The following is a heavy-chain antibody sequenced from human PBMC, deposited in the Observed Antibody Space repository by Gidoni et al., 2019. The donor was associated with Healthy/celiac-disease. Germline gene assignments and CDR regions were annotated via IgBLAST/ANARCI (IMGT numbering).Heavy chain of an antibody. V-gene: IGHV1-69*01. D-gene: IGHD4-17*01. J-gene: IGHJ4*02. CDR1: GGTFSSYA. CDR2: ISPSFGTA. Sequence: QVQLVQSGAAVKKPGSSVKVSCKASGGTFSSYAISWVRQAPGQGLEWMGGISPSFGTANYAQKFKGRVTITADESTSTAYMELSSLRSEDTAVYYCAREMPTDYGGNTGFGYWGQGTLVTVSS. CDR3: AREMPTDYGGNTGFGY.